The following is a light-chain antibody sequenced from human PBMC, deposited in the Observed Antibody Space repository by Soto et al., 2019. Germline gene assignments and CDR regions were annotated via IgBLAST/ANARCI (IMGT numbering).Light chain of an antibody. CDR2: GDN. V-gene: IGLV1-40*01. Sequence: QAVVTQPPSVSGAPGQRVTISCTGSSSNIGAGYDVHWYQQLPGTAPKLLIYGDNNRPSGVPDRFSGSKSVTSASLAITGLQAEDEADYYCQSYDSSLSSYVFGTGTKVTVL. J-gene: IGLJ1*01. CDR1: SSNIGAGYD. CDR3: QSYDSSLSSYV.